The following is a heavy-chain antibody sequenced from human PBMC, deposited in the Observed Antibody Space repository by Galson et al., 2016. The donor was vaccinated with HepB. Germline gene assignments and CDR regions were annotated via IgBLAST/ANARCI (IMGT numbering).Heavy chain of an antibody. Sequence: ETLSLTCGVYGGPVIDYSWNWIRQPPGKGLEWIGEINHSGTTKSNPSLKSRVTISVDTSESQFSLKLNSVTAADTAIYYCARINRVRTFDIWGQGTLVTVSS. D-gene: IGHD1-14*01. CDR2: INHSGTT. J-gene: IGHJ3*02. CDR1: GGPVIDYS. V-gene: IGHV4-34*01. CDR3: ARINRVRTFDI.